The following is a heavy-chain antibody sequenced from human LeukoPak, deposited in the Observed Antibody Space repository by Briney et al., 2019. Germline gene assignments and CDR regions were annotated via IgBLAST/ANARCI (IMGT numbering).Heavy chain of an antibody. D-gene: IGHD3-22*01. CDR2: IWYDGSNE. V-gene: IGHV3-33*06. CDR3: VKDYYDSSGYHGSAGYFDY. CDR1: GFSINSYG. Sequence: GGSLRLSCTASGFSINSYGMHWVRQAPGKGLEWVAVIWYDGSNENYADSVKGRFTISRDNSKNTLYLQMNSLRAEDTAVYYCVKDYYDSSGYHGSAGYFDYWGQGALVTVSS. J-gene: IGHJ4*02.